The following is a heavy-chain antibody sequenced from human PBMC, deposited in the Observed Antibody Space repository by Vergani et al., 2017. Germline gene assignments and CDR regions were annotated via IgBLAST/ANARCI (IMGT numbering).Heavy chain of an antibody. CDR1: GGSISSSSYY. Sequence: QLQLQESGPGLVKPSETLSLTCTVSGGSISSSSYYWGWIRQPPGKGLEWIGSIYYSGSTYYNPSLKSRVTISVDTSKNQFSLKLSSATAADTAVYYCARHIAAAGTPWYFDLWGRGTLVTVSS. D-gene: IGHD6-13*01. CDR3: ARHIAAAGTPWYFDL. V-gene: IGHV4-39*07. CDR2: IYYSGST. J-gene: IGHJ2*01.